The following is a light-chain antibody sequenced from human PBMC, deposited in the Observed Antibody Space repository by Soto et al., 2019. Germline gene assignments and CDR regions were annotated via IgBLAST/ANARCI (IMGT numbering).Light chain of an antibody. CDR1: QSVRSN. V-gene: IGKV3-15*01. Sequence: EIVMTQSPATLSVSPGERATLSCRASQSVRSNLAWYQQKPGQSPRLLIYGASTRATGIPARFSGSGSGTQFTLTISSLQSEDFAVYYCQQYNNWPLTFGQGTRLE. J-gene: IGKJ5*01. CDR2: GAS. CDR3: QQYNNWPLT.